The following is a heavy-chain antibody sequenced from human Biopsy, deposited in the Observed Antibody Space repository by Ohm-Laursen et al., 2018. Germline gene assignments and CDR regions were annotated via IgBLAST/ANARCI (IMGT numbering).Heavy chain of an antibody. CDR3: ARTPIAIFSAGLVYRHRRHLQGMDV. D-gene: IGHD6-13*01. CDR2: IEWVVYK. V-gene: IGHV2-70*04. J-gene: IGHJ6*02. Sequence: TQTLTLTCYFSGFSLSARGMRVSWIRQPPGKALDWLSRIEWVVYKDYSVSLKDLLTISKATSGNQVVLTMTNTDPADTGTYFCARTPIAIFSAGLVYRHRRHLQGMDVWVQGTAVTVS. CDR1: GFSLSARGMR.